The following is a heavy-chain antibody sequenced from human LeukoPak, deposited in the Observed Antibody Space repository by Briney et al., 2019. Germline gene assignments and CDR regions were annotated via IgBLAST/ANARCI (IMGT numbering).Heavy chain of an antibody. V-gene: IGHV1-18*01. CDR3: ARSRRSYPGAVYYFDY. J-gene: IGHJ4*02. CDR1: VYTFTSYG. Sequence: ASVKVSCKASVYTFTSYGISWVRQAPGQGLEWMGWISAYNGNTNYAQKLQGRVTMTTDTSTSTAYMELRSLRSDDTAVYYCARSRRSYPGAVYYFDYWGQGTLVTVSS. CDR2: ISAYNGNT. D-gene: IGHD1-26*01.